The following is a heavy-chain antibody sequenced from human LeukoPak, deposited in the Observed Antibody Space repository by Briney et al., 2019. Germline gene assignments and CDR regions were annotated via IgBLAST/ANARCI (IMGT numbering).Heavy chain of an antibody. V-gene: IGHV3-23*01. CDR2: ISGSGGRT. Sequence: GGSLRLSCAVSGITLSNYGMSWVRQAPGKGLEWVAGISGSGGRTNYADSVKGRFTITRDNPKNTLYLQMSSLRAEDTAVYFCAKRGVVIRVILVGFHKEAYYFDSWGQGALVTVSS. CDR3: AKRGVVIRVILVGFHKEAYYFDS. D-gene: IGHD3-22*01. J-gene: IGHJ4*02. CDR1: GITLSNYG.